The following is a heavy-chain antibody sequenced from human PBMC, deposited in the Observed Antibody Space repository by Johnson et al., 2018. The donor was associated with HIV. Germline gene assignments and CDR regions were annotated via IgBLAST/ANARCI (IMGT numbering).Heavy chain of an antibody. CDR3: ARAPEVRGVDAFDV. D-gene: IGHD3-10*01. Sequence: QVQLVESGGGVVQPGRSLRLSCAASGLTFSSYGMHWVRQAPGKGLEWVAVISYDGSKKYYAGSVKGRFTISRDNSKTTLYLQMNSLRAEDTAVYYCARAPEVRGVDAFDVWGQGTVVTVSS. CDR1: GLTFSSYG. J-gene: IGHJ3*01. V-gene: IGHV3-30*03. CDR2: ISYDGSKK.